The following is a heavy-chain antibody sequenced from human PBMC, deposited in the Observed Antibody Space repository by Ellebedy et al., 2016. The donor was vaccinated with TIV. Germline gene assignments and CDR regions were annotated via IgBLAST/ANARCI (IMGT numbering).Heavy chain of an antibody. CDR3: ARDLTAMGPYNWFNP. Sequence: GGSLRLXXAASGFTFSSYSMNWVRQAPGKGLEWVSSISSSSSYIYYADSVKGRFTISRDNAKNSLYLQMNSLRAEDTAVYYCARDLTAMGPYNWFNPWGQGTLVTVSS. CDR2: ISSSSSYI. D-gene: IGHD5-18*01. V-gene: IGHV3-21*01. J-gene: IGHJ5*02. CDR1: GFTFSSYS.